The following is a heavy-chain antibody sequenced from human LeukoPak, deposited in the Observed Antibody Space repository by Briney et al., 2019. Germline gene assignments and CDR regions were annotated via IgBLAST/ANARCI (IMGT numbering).Heavy chain of an antibody. J-gene: IGHJ4*02. V-gene: IGHV3-53*01. CDR2: IHTSGDT. CDR3: AKAPRSYYDSSGYYY. CDR1: GLTGSHNY. D-gene: IGHD3-22*01. Sequence: PGGSLRLSCAASGLTGSHNYVSWVRQAPGKGLEWVSAIHTSGDTCYADSVKGRFTISRDNSKNTLYLQMNSLRAEDTAVYYCAKAPRSYYDSSGYYYWGQGTLVTVSS.